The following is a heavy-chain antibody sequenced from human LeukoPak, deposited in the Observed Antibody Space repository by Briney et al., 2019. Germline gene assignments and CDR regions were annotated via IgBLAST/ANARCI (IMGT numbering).Heavy chain of an antibody. V-gene: IGHV4-28*01. CDR3: VSVGPSAASNE. CDR1: GYSISSSNW. D-gene: IGHD4-11*01. J-gene: IGHJ4*02. Sequence: SETLSLTCAVSGYSISSSNWWGWIRQPPGKGLEWIGYIYYSGSTYYNPSLKSRVTMSVDTSKNQCSLKLSSVTAVDTAVYYCVSVGPSAASNEWGQGTLCTVSS. CDR2: IYYSGST.